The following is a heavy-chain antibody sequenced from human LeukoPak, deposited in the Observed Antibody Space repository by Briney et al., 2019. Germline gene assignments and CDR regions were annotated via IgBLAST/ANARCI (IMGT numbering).Heavy chain of an antibody. CDR3: ARDLAQTTVTTTFGY. Sequence: GGSLRLSCAASGFTFSSYAMSWVRQAPGKGLEWVSSISSSSSYIYYADSVKGRFTISRDNAKNSLYLQMNSLRAEDTAVYYCARDLAQTTVTTTFGYWGQGTLVTVSS. D-gene: IGHD4-17*01. J-gene: IGHJ4*02. CDR2: ISSSSSYI. CDR1: GFTFSSYA. V-gene: IGHV3-21*04.